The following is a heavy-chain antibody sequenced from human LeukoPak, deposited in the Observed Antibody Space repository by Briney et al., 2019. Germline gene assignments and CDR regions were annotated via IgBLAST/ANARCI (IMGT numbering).Heavy chain of an antibody. J-gene: IGHJ6*02. V-gene: IGHV3-23*01. Sequence: GGSLRLSCAASGFTFSSYAMNWVRQAPGKGLEWVSSISGGGGNTYYADSVKGRFTISRDNSRNTLFLQVNSLRAEDTATYYCARPPTSLSGYYGMEGWGRGTTVTVSS. CDR2: ISGGGGNT. CDR3: ARPPTSLSGYYGMEG. D-gene: IGHD6-25*01. CDR1: GFTFSSYA.